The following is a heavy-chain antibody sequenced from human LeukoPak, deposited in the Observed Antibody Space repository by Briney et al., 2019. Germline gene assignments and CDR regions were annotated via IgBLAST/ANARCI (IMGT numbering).Heavy chain of an antibody. D-gene: IGHD6-6*01. CDR1: GGSISSYY. Sequence: SETLSLTCTVSGGSISSYYWSWIRQPPGEGLEWIGYIYYSGSTNYNPSLKSRVTISVDTSKNQFSLKLSSVTAADTAVYYCARSGGSSPNSYYYYYYYMDVWGKGTTVTVSS. J-gene: IGHJ6*03. V-gene: IGHV4-59*01. CDR2: IYYSGST. CDR3: ARSGGSSPNSYYYYYYYMDV.